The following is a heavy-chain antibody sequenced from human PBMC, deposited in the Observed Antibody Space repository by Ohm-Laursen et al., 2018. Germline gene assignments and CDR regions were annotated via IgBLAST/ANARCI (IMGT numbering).Heavy chain of an antibody. CDR2: IYYSGST. D-gene: IGHD5-18*01. J-gene: IGHJ4*02. Sequence: TLSLTCTVSGGSISNYYWSWIRQPPGKGLEWIGYIYYSGSTNYNPSLKSRVTISVDTSKIQFSLNLSSVTAADTAVYYCARAATKYSYFDYWGQGTLVTVSS. CDR1: GGSISNYY. V-gene: IGHV4-59*01. CDR3: ARAATKYSYFDY.